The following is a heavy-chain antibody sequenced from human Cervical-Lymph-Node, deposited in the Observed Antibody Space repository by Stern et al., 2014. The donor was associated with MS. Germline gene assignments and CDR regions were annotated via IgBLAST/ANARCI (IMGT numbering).Heavy chain of an antibody. J-gene: IGHJ6*02. V-gene: IGHV3-30-3*01. Sequence: DQLVESGGGVVQPGRSLRLSCAASGFTFSSHTLNWVRQAPGKGLEWVAVISSDGSNQYYADSVRGRFTISRDNSKNTLYLQMNILKSEDTAVYYCAREMRRFLEWPYYFFGMGVWGQGTTVTVSS. D-gene: IGHD3-3*01. CDR1: GFTFSSHT. CDR3: AREMRRFLEWPYYFFGMGV. CDR2: ISSDGSNQ.